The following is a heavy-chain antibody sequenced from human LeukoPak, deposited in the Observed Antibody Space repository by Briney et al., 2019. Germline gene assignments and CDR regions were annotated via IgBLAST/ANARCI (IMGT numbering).Heavy chain of an antibody. V-gene: IGHV4-34*01. J-gene: IGHJ6*02. CDR1: GGSFSGYY. CDR3: ARKLESYYYYYGMDV. D-gene: IGHD1-7*01. CDR2: INHSGST. Sequence: SETLSLTCAVYGGSFSGYYRSWIRQPPGKGLEWIGEINHSGSTNYNPSLKSRVTISVDTSKNQFSLKLSSVTAADTAVYYCARKLESYYYYYGMDVWGQGTTVTVSS.